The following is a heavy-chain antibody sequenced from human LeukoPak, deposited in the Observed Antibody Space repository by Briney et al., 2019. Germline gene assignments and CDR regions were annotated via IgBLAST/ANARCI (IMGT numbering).Heavy chain of an antibody. D-gene: IGHD6-13*01. CDR2: INPSGGST. CDR3: ARAGAAAGTNNWFDP. V-gene: IGHV1-46*01. Sequence: ASVKVSCKASGYTFTSYYMHWVRQAPGQGLEWMGIINPSGGSTSYAQKFQGRVTMTRDTSTSTVYMELSSLRSEDTAVYYCARAGAAAGTNNWFDPWGQGTLVTVSS. J-gene: IGHJ5*02. CDR1: GYTFTSYY.